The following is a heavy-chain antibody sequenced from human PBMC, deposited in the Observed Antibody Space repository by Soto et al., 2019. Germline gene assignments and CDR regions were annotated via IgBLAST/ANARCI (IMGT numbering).Heavy chain of an antibody. CDR2: ISAYNGNT. CDR3: VRDLEYSSSSGYYYYYGMDV. J-gene: IGHJ6*02. D-gene: IGHD6-6*01. CDR1: GYTFTSYG. V-gene: IGHV1-18*01. Sequence: GASVKVSCKASGYTFTSYGISWVRQAPGQGLEWMGWISAYNGNTNYAQKLQGRVTMTTDTSTSTAYMELRSLRSDDTAVYYCVRDLEYSSSSGYYYYYGMDVWGQGTTVTVSS.